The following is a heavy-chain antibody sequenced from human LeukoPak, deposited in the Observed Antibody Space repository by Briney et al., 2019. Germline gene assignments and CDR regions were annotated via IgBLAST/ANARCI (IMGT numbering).Heavy chain of an antibody. Sequence: SETLSLTCTVSGGSISSGSYYWSWIRQPAGTGLEWIGRIYTSGSTNYNPSLKSRVTISVDTSKNQFSLKLSSVTAADTAVYYCARDTQWLGFIDYWGQGTLVTVSS. V-gene: IGHV4-61*02. CDR2: IYTSGST. J-gene: IGHJ4*02. D-gene: IGHD6-19*01. CDR1: GGSISSGSYY. CDR3: ARDTQWLGFIDY.